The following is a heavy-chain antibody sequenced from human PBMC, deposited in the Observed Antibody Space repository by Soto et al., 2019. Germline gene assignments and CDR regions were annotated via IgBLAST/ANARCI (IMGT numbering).Heavy chain of an antibody. CDR1: GYSFTTHA. CDR2: INTGNGNT. Sequence: ASVKVSCKASGYSFTTHAMIWVRHAPGQRPEWMGWINTGNGNTRYSPKFQGRVNITRDTSASTAYMELSSLKSEDTAVYYCVRGEQLYHCYYGMDVWGQGSTITVSS. CDR3: VRGEQLYHCYYGMDV. V-gene: IGHV1-3*04. J-gene: IGHJ6*02.